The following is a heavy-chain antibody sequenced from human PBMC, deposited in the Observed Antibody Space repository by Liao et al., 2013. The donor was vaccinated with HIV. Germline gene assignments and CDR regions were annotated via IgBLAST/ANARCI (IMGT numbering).Heavy chain of an antibody. CDR2: ITESGGT. CDR1: GGPFRTSY. J-gene: IGHJ6*03. D-gene: IGHD2-21*01. Sequence: QVELQQWGAGLVKPSETLSLTCAIYGGPFRTSYWTWIRQPPGKGLQWIGEITESGGTSYNPSLKSRVTISVDTSKNLFSLKLSSVTAADTAVYYCARHIAGSDHYYYFHMDVWGNGTTVTVSS. CDR3: ARHIAGSDHYYYFHMDV. V-gene: IGHV4-34*01.